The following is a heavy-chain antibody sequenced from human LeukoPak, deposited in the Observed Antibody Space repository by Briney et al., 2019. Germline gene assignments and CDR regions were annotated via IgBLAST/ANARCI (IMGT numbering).Heavy chain of an antibody. CDR1: GYSISSGYY. CDR2: IHHSGST. J-gene: IGHJ4*02. CDR3: ARAIIAVAGVYYFDY. Sequence: SETLSLTCAVSGYSISSGYYWGWIRQPPGKGLEWIGRIHHSGSTYYNPSLKSRVTISVDTSKNQFSLKLSSVTAADTAVYYCARAIIAVAGVYYFDYWGQGTLVTVSS. D-gene: IGHD6-19*01. V-gene: IGHV4-38-2*01.